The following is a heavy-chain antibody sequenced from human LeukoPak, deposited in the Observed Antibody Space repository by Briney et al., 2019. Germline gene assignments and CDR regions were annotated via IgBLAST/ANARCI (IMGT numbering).Heavy chain of an antibody. Sequence: PGGSLRPSCAASGFTFSSYAMSWVRQAPGKGLEWVSAISGSGGSTYYADSVKGRFTISRDNSKNTLYLQMNSQRAEDTAVYYCAKGNRYSYGCFDYWGQGTLVTVSS. CDR1: GFTFSSYA. CDR3: AKGNRYSYGCFDY. V-gene: IGHV3-23*01. J-gene: IGHJ4*02. D-gene: IGHD5-18*01. CDR2: ISGSGGST.